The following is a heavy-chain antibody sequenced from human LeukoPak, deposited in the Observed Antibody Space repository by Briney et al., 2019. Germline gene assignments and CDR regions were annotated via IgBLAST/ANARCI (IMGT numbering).Heavy chain of an antibody. CDR2: ISYDGSNK. D-gene: IGHD3-9*01. CDR1: GFTFSSYG. J-gene: IGHJ4*02. Sequence: GRSLRLSCAASGFTFSSYGMHWVRQAPGKGLEWVAVISYDGSNKYYADSVKGRFTISRDNSKNTLYLQMNSLRAEDTAVYYCAKGPDILTGYLTRQSSLGYWGQGTLVTVSS. CDR3: AKGPDILTGYLTRQSSLGY. V-gene: IGHV3-30*18.